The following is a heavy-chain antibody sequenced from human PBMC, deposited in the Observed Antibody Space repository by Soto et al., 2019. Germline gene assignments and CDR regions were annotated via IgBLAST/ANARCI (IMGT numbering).Heavy chain of an antibody. Sequence: GGSLRLSCAASGFTFSSYAMHWVRQAPGKGLEWVAVISYDGSNKYYADSVKGRFTISRDNSKNTLYLQMNSLRAEDTAVYYCAKEGSGGGDYYYYYGMDVWGQGTTVTVS. CDR3: AKEGSGGGDYYYYYGMDV. D-gene: IGHD2-15*01. V-gene: IGHV3-30-3*01. CDR2: ISYDGSNK. J-gene: IGHJ6*02. CDR1: GFTFSSYA.